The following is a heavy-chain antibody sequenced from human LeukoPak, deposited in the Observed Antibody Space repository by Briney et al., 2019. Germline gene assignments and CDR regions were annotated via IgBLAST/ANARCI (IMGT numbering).Heavy chain of an antibody. J-gene: IGHJ4*02. CDR3: ARANVYYDFWSGYQPPYFDY. CDR1: GFTFSSYE. Sequence: PGGSLRLSCAASGFTFSSYEMNWVRQAPGKGLEWVSYISSSGSTRYYADSVKGRFTISRDNAKNSLYPQMNSLRAEDTAVYYCARANVYYDFWSGYQPPYFDYWGQGTLVTVSS. V-gene: IGHV3-48*03. D-gene: IGHD3-3*01. CDR2: ISSSGSTR.